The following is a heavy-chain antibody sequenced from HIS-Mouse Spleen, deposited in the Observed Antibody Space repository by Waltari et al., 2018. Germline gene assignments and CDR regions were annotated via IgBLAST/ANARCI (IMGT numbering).Heavy chain of an antibody. CDR2: IYYSGST. V-gene: IGHV4-39*07. J-gene: IGHJ2*01. CDR1: GGSISSSSYY. CDR3: AREIPYSSSWYDWYFDL. Sequence: QLQLQESGPGLVKPSETLSLTCTVSGGSISSSSYYWGWIRQPPGKGLEWFGSIYYSGSTSSNPSLKDRVTESVDTSKNQFSLKLSSVTAADTAVYYCAREIPYSSSWYDWYFDLWGRGTLVTVSS. D-gene: IGHD6-13*01.